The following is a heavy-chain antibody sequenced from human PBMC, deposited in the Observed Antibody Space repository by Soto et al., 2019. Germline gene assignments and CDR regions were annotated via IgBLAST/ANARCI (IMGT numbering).Heavy chain of an antibody. J-gene: IGHJ4*02. CDR1: GGSISSSNW. CDR2: IYHSGST. CDR3: ARAPQREGSGCNDY. Sequence: PSETLSLTCAVSGGSISSSNWWSWVRQPPGKGLEWIGEIYHSGSTNYNPSLKSRVTISVDKSKNQFSLKLSSVTAADTAVYYCARAPQREGSGCNDYWGQGTLVTVSS. V-gene: IGHV4-4*02. D-gene: IGHD6-19*01.